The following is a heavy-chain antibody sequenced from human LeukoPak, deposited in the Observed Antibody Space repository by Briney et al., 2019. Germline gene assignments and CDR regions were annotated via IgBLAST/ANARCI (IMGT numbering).Heavy chain of an antibody. CDR2: IYYSGST. CDR3: AMGYAYGPNYYFDY. CDR1: GGSISNYY. Sequence: KPSETLSLTCSFSGGSISNYYWSWVRQPPGKGLEWIGYIYYSGSTDYNPSLKSRVTISIDTSKNHFSLRLSSVTAADTASYYCAMGYAYGPNYYFDYWGQGTLVTVSS. J-gene: IGHJ4*02. D-gene: IGHD5-18*01. V-gene: IGHV4-59*01.